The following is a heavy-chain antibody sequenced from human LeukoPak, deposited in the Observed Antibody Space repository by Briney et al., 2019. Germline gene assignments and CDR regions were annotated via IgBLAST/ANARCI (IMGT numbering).Heavy chain of an antibody. D-gene: IGHD3-22*01. CDR3: ARAPDVYDSSGYYVDY. J-gene: IGHJ4*02. CDR1: GFTFSSYL. Sequence: PGGSLRLSCAASGFTFSSYLMSWVRQAPGKGLEWMANIKQDGSAKYYVDSVIGRFATSRDNAKNTQYLQMNSLRAEETAVYYCARAPDVYDSSGYYVDYWGQGTLVTVSS. V-gene: IGHV3-7*01. CDR2: IKQDGSAK.